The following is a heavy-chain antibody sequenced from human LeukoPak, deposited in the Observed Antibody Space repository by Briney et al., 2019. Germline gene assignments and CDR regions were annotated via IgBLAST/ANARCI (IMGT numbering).Heavy chain of an antibody. J-gene: IGHJ4*02. CDR2: IYYSGST. CDR3: ARDPGYCDNTSCYAANFDY. CDR1: GGSISSYY. D-gene: IGHD2-2*01. V-gene: IGHV4-59*01. Sequence: DTLSLPCTLSGGSISSYYWRWIRQPRGRGVEWLGYIYYSGSTNYNPSLKSRVTISVDTSKNQFSLKLSSVTAADTAVYYCARDPGYCDNTSCYAANFDYWGQGTLVTVSS.